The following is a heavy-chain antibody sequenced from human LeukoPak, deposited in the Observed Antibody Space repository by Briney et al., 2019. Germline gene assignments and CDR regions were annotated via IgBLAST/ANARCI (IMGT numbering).Heavy chain of an antibody. CDR1: GGSISSSSYY. CDR2: IYHSGST. D-gene: IGHD6-6*01. CDR3: ARVQAIAARPIDY. J-gene: IGHJ4*02. V-gene: IGHV4-30-2*01. Sequence: TLSLTCAVSGGSISSSSYYWSWIRQPPGKGLEWIGYIYHSGSTYYNPSLKSRVTISVDRSKNQFSLKLSSVTAADTAVYYCARVQAIAARPIDYWGQGTLVTVSS.